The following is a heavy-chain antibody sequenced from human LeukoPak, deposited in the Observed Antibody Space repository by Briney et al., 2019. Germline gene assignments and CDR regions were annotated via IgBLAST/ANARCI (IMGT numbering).Heavy chain of an antibody. CDR2: INHSGSI. V-gene: IGHV4-34*01. Sequence: SETLSLTCAVYGGSFSGYYWSWIRQPPGKGLEWIGEINHSGSINYNPSLKSRVTISVDTSKNQFSLKLSSVTAADTAVYYCARRHMITTGDAFDIWGQGTMVTVSS. D-gene: IGHD3-16*01. J-gene: IGHJ3*02. CDR1: GGSFSGYY. CDR3: ARRHMITTGDAFDI.